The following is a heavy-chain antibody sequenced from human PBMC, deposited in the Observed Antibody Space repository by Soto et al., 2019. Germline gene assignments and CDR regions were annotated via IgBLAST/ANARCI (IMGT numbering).Heavy chain of an antibody. CDR3: ASTSGYTHYYYGMDV. CDR2: IYSGGST. V-gene: IGHV3-53*01. J-gene: IGHJ6*02. CDR1: GFTVSSNY. Sequence: PGGSLRLSCAASGFTVSSNYMSWVRQAPGKGLEWVSVIYSGGSTYYADSVKGRFTISRDNSKNTLYLQMNSLRAEDTAVYYCASTSGYTHYYYGMDVWGQGTTVTVSS. D-gene: IGHD3-22*01.